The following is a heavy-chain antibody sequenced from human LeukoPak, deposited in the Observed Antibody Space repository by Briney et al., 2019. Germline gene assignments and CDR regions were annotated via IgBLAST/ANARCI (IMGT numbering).Heavy chain of an antibody. CDR1: GFTFSSYW. V-gene: IGHV3-7*01. CDR2: IKQDGSEK. CDR3: ARDISYHHYYDSSGPGY. J-gene: IGHJ4*02. D-gene: IGHD3-22*01. Sequence: PGGSLRLSCAASGFTFSSYWMSWVRQAPGKGLEWVANIKQDGSEKYYVDSVKGRFTISRDNAKNSLYLQMNSLRAEDTAVYYCARDISYHHYYDSSGPGYWGQGTLVTVSS.